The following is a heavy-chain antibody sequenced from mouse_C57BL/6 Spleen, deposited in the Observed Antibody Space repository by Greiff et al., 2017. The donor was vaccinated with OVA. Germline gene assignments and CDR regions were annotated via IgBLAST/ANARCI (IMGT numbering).Heavy chain of an antibody. CDR2: IYPGSGST. CDR1: GYTFTSYW. CDR3: ARGAGEYYFDD. J-gene: IGHJ2*01. D-gene: IGHD4-1*01. Sequence: QVQLQQPGAELVKPGASVKMSCTASGYTFTSYWITWVKQRPGQGLEWIGDIYPGSGSTNYNENFTSKATLTEDTSTSTAYMKLSSLTSEDSAVYYGARGAGEYYFDDWGQGTTLTVSS. V-gene: IGHV1-55*01.